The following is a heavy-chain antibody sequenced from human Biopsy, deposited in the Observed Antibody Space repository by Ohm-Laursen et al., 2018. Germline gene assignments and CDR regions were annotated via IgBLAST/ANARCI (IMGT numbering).Heavy chain of an antibody. CDR1: GFTLSDHE. D-gene: IGHD6-6*01. Sequence: SLRLSCTASGFTLSDHEMDWVRQAPGKGLEWISYVTKGGNYRFYADSLGGRFTISRDNTKNSVDLQMDSLRADDTALYYCVVLYFGELVFWGQGLPVTVSS. CDR3: VVLYFGELVF. V-gene: IGHV3-48*03. J-gene: IGHJ4*02. CDR2: VTKGGNYR.